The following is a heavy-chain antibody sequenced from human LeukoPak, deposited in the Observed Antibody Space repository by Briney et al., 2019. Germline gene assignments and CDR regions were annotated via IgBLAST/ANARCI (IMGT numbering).Heavy chain of an antibody. V-gene: IGHV4-34*01. CDR1: GGSFSGYY. CDR3: ARLRIRGYCSSTSCCP. CDR2: INHSGST. J-gene: IGHJ5*02. D-gene: IGHD2-2*01. Sequence: PSETLSLTCAVYGGSFSGYYWSWIRQPPGKGLEWIGEINHSGSTNYNPSLKSRVTISVDTSKNQFSLKLSSVTAADTAAYYCARLRIRGYCSSTSCCPWGQGTLVTVSS.